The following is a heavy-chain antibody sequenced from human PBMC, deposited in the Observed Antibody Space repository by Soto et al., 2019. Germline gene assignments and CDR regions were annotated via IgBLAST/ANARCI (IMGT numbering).Heavy chain of an antibody. J-gene: IGHJ4*02. CDR3: ARDYYGSGSLLFDY. Sequence: SETLSLTCTVSGGSISSGGYYWSWIRQHPGKGLEWIGYIYYSGSTYYNPSLKSRVTISVDTSKNQFSLKLSSVTAADTAVYYCARDYYGSGSLLFDYWGQGTLVTVSS. CDR1: GGSISSGGYY. D-gene: IGHD3-10*01. V-gene: IGHV4-31*03. CDR2: IYYSGST.